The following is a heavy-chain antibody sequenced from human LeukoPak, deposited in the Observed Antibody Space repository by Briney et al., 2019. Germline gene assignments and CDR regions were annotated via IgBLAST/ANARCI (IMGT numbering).Heavy chain of an antibody. V-gene: IGHV3-53*01. D-gene: IGHD3-22*01. J-gene: IGHJ6*02. CDR1: GFSVSRNY. Sequence: QTGGSLRLSCAASGFSVSRNYMTWVRQAPGKGLEWVSVIYSGGSTYYADSVKGRFTISRDNSKNTLYLQMNSLRAEDTAVYYCARDSSGYYGMAVWGQGTTVTVSS. CDR2: IYSGGST. CDR3: ARDSSGYYGMAV.